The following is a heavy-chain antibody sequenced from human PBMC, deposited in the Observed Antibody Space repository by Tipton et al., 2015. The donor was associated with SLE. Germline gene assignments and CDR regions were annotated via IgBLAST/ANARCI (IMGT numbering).Heavy chain of an antibody. Sequence: SLRLSCAASGFIFSSYGLHWVRQAPGKGLEWVAFIHYGGRNTYYADSVKGRFSISRDNSKNTLYLQMNSLRPEDTAVYYCAKDGGYTMIVPDYWGQGTLVTVSS. CDR2: IHYGGRNT. CDR1: GFIFSSYG. V-gene: IGHV3-30*02. D-gene: IGHD3-22*01. CDR3: AKDGGYTMIVPDY. J-gene: IGHJ4*02.